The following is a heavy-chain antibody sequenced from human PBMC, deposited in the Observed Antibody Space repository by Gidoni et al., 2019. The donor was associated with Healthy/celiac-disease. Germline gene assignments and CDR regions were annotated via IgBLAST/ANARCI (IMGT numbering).Heavy chain of an antibody. J-gene: IGHJ5*02. CDR3: ARDGDCSGGSCYQYNWFDP. CDR1: GYTFTSYA. Sequence: QVQLVQSGAEVTKPGASVKVSCTASGYTFTSYAMHWVRQAPGQRLEWRGWINAGNGNTKYSQKFQGRVTITRDTSASTAYMELSSLRSEDTAVYYCARDGDCSGGSCYQYNWFDPWGQGTLVTVSS. V-gene: IGHV1-3*01. CDR2: INAGNGNT. D-gene: IGHD2-15*01.